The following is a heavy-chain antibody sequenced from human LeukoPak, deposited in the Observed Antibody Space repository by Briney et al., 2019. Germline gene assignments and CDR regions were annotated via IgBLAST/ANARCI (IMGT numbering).Heavy chain of an antibody. V-gene: IGHV1-69*04. Sequence: ASVKVSCKASGGTFSSYAISWVRQAPGQGLEWMGRIIPILGIANYAQKFQGRVTITADKSTSTAYMELSSLRSEDTAVYYCARDNYDILTGYYDGMDAWGQGTTVTVSS. J-gene: IGHJ6*02. CDR3: ARDNYDILTGYYDGMDA. D-gene: IGHD3-9*01. CDR2: IIPILGIA. CDR1: GGTFSSYA.